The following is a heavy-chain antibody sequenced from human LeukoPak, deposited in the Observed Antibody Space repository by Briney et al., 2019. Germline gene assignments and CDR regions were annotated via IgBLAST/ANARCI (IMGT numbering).Heavy chain of an antibody. J-gene: IGHJ4*02. D-gene: IGHD5-12*01. V-gene: IGHV1-3*01. CDR1: GYTFTSYA. CDR3: ARTWFGGYDFHFDY. CDR2: INAGNGNT. Sequence: ASVKVSCKASGYTFTSYAMHWVRQAPGQRLEWMGWINAGNGNTEYSQKFQGRVTITRDTSASTAYMELSSLRSEDTAVYYCARTWFGGYDFHFDYWGQGTLVTVSS.